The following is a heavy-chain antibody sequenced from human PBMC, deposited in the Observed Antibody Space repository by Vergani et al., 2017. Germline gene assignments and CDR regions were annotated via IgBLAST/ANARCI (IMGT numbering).Heavy chain of an antibody. D-gene: IGHD3-22*01. Sequence: EVQLLESGGGLVQPGGSLRLSCAASGFTFSSYAMSWVRQAPGKGLEWVSAISGSGGSTYYADSVKGRFTISRDNSKNTLYLQMNSLRAEDTAVYYCAKDFGWGNYESSGYAPHDYWGQGTLVTVSS. J-gene: IGHJ4*02. V-gene: IGHV3-23*01. CDR3: AKDFGWGNYESSGYAPHDY. CDR1: GFTFSSYA. CDR2: ISGSGGST.